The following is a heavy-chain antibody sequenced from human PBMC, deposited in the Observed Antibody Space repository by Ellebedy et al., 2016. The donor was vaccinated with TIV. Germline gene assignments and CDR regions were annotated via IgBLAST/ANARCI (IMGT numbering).Heavy chain of an antibody. D-gene: IGHD1-26*01. J-gene: IGHJ5*02. CDR3: AKDRIGNYYFDL. CDR2: IDGAGGAR. CDR1: GFSFSDYF. V-gene: IGHV3-11*04. Sequence: GESLKISCTASGFSFSDYFMRWIRQAPGKGLEWVSYIDGAGGARYYAESVRGRFTISRDNTKNSLTLEMNDLRVDDTAVYYCAKDRIGNYYFDLWGHGTLVSVSS.